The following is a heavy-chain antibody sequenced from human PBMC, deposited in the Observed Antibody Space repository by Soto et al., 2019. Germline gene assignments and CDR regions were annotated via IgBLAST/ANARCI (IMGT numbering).Heavy chain of an antibody. J-gene: IGHJ6*02. V-gene: IGHV1-2*04. CDR1: GYTFTGYY. CDR2: INPNSGGT. Sequence: ASVKVSCKASGYTFTGYYMHWVRQAPGQGLEWMGWINPNSGGTNYAQKFQGWVTMTRDTSISTAYMELSRLRSDDTAVYYCARDRGYSYCSYYYYYGMDVWGQGTTVTVAS. CDR3: ARDRGYSYCSYYYYYGMDV. D-gene: IGHD5-18*01.